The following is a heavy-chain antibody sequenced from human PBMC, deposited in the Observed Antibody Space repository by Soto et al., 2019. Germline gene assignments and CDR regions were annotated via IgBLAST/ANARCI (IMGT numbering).Heavy chain of an antibody. CDR1: GFTFSTSG. D-gene: IGHD3-10*01. CDR2: MSYDGTNQ. J-gene: IGHJ4*02. CDR3: ARDGSARHLGVFDY. Sequence: GGSLILSCAASGFTFSTSGMHWVRQAPGKGLEWVTFMSYDGTNQYYADSVKGRFTISRDNSQNTVYLQMNTLRVEDTAVYYCARDGSARHLGVFDYWGQGALVTVSS. V-gene: IGHV3-30*12.